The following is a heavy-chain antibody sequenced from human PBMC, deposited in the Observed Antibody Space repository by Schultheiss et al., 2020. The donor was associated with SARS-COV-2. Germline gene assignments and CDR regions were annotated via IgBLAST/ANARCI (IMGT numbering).Heavy chain of an antibody. Sequence: SETLSLTCTVSGGSISSSSYYWGWIRQPPGKGLEWIGEINHSGSTYYNPSLKSRVTISVDTSKNQFSLKLSSVTAADTAVYYCARSQSSSWYVYYYYGMDVWGQGTTVTVSS. V-gene: IGHV4-39*07. CDR1: GGSISSSSYY. J-gene: IGHJ6*02. CDR3: ARSQSSSWYVYYYYGMDV. CDR2: INHSGST. D-gene: IGHD6-13*01.